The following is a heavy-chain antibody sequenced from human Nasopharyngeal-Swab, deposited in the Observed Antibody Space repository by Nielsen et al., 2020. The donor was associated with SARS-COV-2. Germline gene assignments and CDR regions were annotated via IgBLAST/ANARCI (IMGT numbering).Heavy chain of an antibody. CDR1: GFTFSSYS. V-gene: IGHV3-53*01. CDR3: ATSPSRGS. D-gene: IGHD3-10*01. CDR2: IYSGGSK. J-gene: IGHJ4*02. Sequence: GGSLRLSCAASGFTFSSYSMNWVHQAPGKGLEWVSVIYSGGSKFYADSVKGRFTISRDNSKNTLYLQMNSLRDEDTAVYYCATSPSRGSWGQGTLVTVSS.